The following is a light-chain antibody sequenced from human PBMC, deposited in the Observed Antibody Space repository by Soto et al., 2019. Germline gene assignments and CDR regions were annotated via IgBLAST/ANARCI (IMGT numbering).Light chain of an antibody. CDR3: QQRSNWPLT. CDR2: DAS. CDR1: QSVSSSY. J-gene: IGKJ4*01. Sequence: EIVLTQSPGTLSLSPGERATLSCRAIQSVSSSYLAWYQQKPGQAPRLLIYDASNRATGIPARFSGSGSGTDFTLTISSLEPEDFAVYYCQQRSNWPLTFGGGTKVDIK. V-gene: IGKV3D-20*02.